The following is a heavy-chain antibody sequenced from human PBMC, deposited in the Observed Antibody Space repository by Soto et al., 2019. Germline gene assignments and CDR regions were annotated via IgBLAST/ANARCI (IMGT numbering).Heavy chain of an antibody. V-gene: IGHV1-18*01. CDR2: ISAYNGNT. CDR3: ASPLLRYFDWLTEY. Sequence: ASVKVSCKASGYTFTSYGISWVRQAPGQGLEWMGWISAYNGNTNYAQKFQGRVTMTTDTSTSTAYMELNSLRSDDTAVYYCASPLLRYFDWLTEYWGQGTLVTVSS. CDR1: GYTFTSYG. D-gene: IGHD3-9*01. J-gene: IGHJ4*02.